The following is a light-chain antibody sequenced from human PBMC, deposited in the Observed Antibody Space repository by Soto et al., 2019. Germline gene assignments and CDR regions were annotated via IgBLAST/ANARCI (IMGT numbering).Light chain of an antibody. J-gene: IGKJ2*02. CDR3: PQCT. Sequence: EIVLTQSPGTLSLSPGERATLSCRASQSVSSSYLAWYQQKPGQAPRLLIYGASSRATGIPDRFSGSGSGTGFTLTISRLEPEDFAVCYCPQCTFGQGTKLEIK. CDR1: QSVSSSY. CDR2: GAS. V-gene: IGKV3-20*01.